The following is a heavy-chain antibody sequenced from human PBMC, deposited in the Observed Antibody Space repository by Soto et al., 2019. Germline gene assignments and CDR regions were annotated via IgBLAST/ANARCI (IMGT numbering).Heavy chain of an antibody. Sequence: GESLKISCKGSGYSFAGYWITWVRQKPGKGLEWVGRIDPSDSQTYYSPSFRGHVTISVHKSITTVFLQWSSLRASDTAMYYCARQIYDSDTGPNFQYYFDSWGQGTPVTVSS. V-gene: IGHV5-10-1*01. CDR2: IDPSDSQT. CDR3: ARQIYDSDTGPNFQYYFDS. CDR1: GYSFAGYW. J-gene: IGHJ4*02. D-gene: IGHD3-22*01.